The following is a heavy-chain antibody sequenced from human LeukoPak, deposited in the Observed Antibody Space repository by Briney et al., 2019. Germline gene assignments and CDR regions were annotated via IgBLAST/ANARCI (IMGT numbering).Heavy chain of an antibody. D-gene: IGHD3-10*01. J-gene: IGHJ3*02. CDR2: INRSGST. CDR3: ASPLLSGIYGSGGDAFDI. Sequence: SETLSLTCAVYGGSFSGYYWSWIRQPPGKGLEWIGEINRSGSTNYNPSLKSRVTISVDTSKNQFSLKLSSVTAADTAVYYCASPLLSGIYGSGGDAFDIWGQGTMVTVSS. CDR1: GGSFSGYY. V-gene: IGHV4-34*01.